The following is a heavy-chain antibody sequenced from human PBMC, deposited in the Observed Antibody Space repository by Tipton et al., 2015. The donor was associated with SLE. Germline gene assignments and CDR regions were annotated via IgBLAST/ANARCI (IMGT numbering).Heavy chain of an antibody. CDR2: IKQDGSEK. J-gene: IGHJ4*02. D-gene: IGHD2-15*01. CDR1: GFTFSSYW. Sequence: SLRLSCAASGFTFSSYWMSWVRQAPGKGLEWVANIKQDGSEKYYVDSVKGRFTISRDNAKNSLYLQMNSLRAEDTAVHYCARSIVANREIGGDYFDYWGQGTLVTVSS. V-gene: IGHV3-7*03. CDR3: ARSIVANREIGGDYFDY.